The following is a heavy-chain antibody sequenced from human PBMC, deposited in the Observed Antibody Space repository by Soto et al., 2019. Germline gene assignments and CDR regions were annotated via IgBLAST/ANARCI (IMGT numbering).Heavy chain of an antibody. CDR1: GFTFSSYG. J-gene: IGHJ6*02. CDR3: ARKGGYCSSTSCYGGVSYYYYYYGMDV. D-gene: IGHD2-2*01. V-gene: IGHV3-33*01. Sequence: GGSLRLSCAASGFTFSSYGMHWVRQAPGKGLEWVAVIWYDGSNKYYADSVKGRFTIPRDNSKNTLYLQMNSRRAEDTAVYYCARKGGYCSSTSCYGGVSYYYYYYGMDVWGQGTTVTVSS. CDR2: IWYDGSNK.